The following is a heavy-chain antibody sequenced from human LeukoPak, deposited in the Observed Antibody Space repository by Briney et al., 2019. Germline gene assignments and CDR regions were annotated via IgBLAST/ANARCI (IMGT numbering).Heavy chain of an antibody. CDR2: IGMNGGTT. J-gene: IGHJ6*02. V-gene: IGHV3-64*01. CDR3: VRWYKSLDI. CDR1: GFTFSSYA. Sequence: GGSLRLSCAASGFTFSSYAMHWVRQAPGKGLEYVSGIGMNGGTTYYASSVKGRFTISRDNSKNTIYLQLGSLKTEDMAVYHCVRWYKSLDIWGQGTTVTVSS. D-gene: IGHD1-1*01.